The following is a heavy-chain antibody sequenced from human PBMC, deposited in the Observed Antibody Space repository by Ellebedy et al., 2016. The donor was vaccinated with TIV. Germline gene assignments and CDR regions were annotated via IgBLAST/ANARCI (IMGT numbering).Heavy chain of an antibody. J-gene: IGHJ4*02. CDR3: ARRAAHTTTWSSYFDY. V-gene: IGHV1-69*13. CDR1: GGTFSNYG. CDR2: IFPLFDTP. D-gene: IGHD1-1*01. Sequence: SVKVSCXASGGTFSNYGISWVRQAPGQGLEWMGGIFPLFDTPNYAQKFQGRITMTADDSTTTAYMELRSLRSDDTALYYCARRAAHTTTWSSYFDYWGPGTLVAVSS.